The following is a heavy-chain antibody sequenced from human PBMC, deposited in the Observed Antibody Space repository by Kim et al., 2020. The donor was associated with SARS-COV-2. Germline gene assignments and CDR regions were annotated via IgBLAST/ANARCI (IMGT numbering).Heavy chain of an antibody. V-gene: IGHV3-21*01. D-gene: IGHD1-26*01. Sequence: STAAIYYADSVKGRFSISRDNAKNSLYLQMNSLRVEDTAVYYSAGEWATWGQGTLVTVSP. CDR2: STAAI. J-gene: IGHJ5*02. CDR3: AGEWAT.